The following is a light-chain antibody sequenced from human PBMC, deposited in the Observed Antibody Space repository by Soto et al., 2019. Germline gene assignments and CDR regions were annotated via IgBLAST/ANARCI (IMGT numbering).Light chain of an antibody. V-gene: IGKV3-15*01. J-gene: IGKJ5*01. CDR2: GAS. CDR3: QQYNKWPIT. Sequence: EIVMRQSPATLSVSPGERATLSCRASQSVNGGHLAWFQQKPGQAPRLLIYGASTRATGIPARFSGSGSGTEFTLTISSLQSEDFAVYFCQQYNKWPITLGQGTRLESK. CDR1: QSVNGGH.